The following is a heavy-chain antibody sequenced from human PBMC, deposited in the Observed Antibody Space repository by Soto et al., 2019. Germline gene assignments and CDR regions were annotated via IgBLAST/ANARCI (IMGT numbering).Heavy chain of an antibody. Sequence: VQLVQSGTEVKKPGEALKISCKGSGYFFAGYWIAWVRQMPGKGLEWMGIIYPDNFNTKYSRSFQGQVTISADKSSSTAYLQWSSLKASDTAIYDCARQGAAVPTVPLIWFDPWGQGTLVTVSS. J-gene: IGHJ5*02. CDR1: GYFFAGYW. CDR2: IYPDNFNT. CDR3: ARQGAAVPTVPLIWFDP. D-gene: IGHD6-13*01. V-gene: IGHV5-51*01.